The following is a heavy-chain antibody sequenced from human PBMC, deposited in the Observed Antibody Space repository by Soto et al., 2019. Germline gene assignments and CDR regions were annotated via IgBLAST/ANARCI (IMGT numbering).Heavy chain of an antibody. Sequence: SETLSLTCTVSGGSISSYYWSWIRQPPGKGLEWIGYIYYSGSTNYNPSLKSRVTISVDTSKNQFSLKLSSVTAADTAVYYCARGGGMAAVSSYYYYGMDVWGQGTTVTVSS. V-gene: IGHV4-59*01. J-gene: IGHJ6*02. CDR3: ARGGGMAAVSSYYYYGMDV. CDR1: GGSISSYY. D-gene: IGHD6-13*01. CDR2: IYYSGST.